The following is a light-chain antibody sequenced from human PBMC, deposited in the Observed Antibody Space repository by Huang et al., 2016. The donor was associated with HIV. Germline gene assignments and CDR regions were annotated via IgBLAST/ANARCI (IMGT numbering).Light chain of an antibody. V-gene: IGKV3-20*01. J-gene: IGKJ3*01. CDR2: GAS. CDR1: QSVGIY. Sequence: EIVLTQSPGTLSLSPGERATLSCRASQSVGIYLACYQKKPGQAPRLLRYGASTRVTGIPDRFSGGGSGTDFTLSISRLEPEDFAVYYCQQYERPPDTFGPGTKVNIK. CDR3: QQYERPPDT.